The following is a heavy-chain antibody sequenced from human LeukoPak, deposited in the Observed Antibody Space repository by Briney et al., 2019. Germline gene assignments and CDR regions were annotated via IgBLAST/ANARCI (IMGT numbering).Heavy chain of an antibody. CDR1: GYTFTSYD. V-gene: IGHV1-8*03. D-gene: IGHD4-17*01. J-gene: IGHJ4*02. CDR3: ARALRLAYGDYPTYYFDY. Sequence: APVKVSCKASGYTFTSYDINWVRQATGQGLEWMGWMNPNSGNTGYAQKFQGRVTITRNTSISTAYMELSSLRSEDTAVYYCARALRLAYGDYPTYYFDYWGQGTLVTVSS. CDR2: MNPNSGNT.